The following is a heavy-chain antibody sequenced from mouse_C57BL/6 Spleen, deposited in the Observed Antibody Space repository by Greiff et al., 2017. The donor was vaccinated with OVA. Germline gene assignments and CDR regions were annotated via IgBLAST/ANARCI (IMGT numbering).Heavy chain of an antibody. V-gene: IGHV5-4*03. CDR3: ARSITTVVATFYWYFDV. D-gene: IGHD1-1*01. J-gene: IGHJ1*03. CDR1: GFTFSSYA. CDR2: ISDGGSYT. Sequence: EVKVEESGGGLVKPGGSLKLSCAASGFTFSSYAMSWVRQTPEKRLEWVATISDGGSYTYYPDNVKGRFTISRDNAKNNLYLQMSHLKSEDTAMYYCARSITTVVATFYWYFDVWGTGTTVTVSS.